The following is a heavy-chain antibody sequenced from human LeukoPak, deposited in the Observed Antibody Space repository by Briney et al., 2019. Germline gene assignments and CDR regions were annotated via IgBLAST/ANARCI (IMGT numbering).Heavy chain of an antibody. CDR3: ARQEYSYGSWYYYDSSGYSFDY. J-gene: IGHJ4*02. V-gene: IGHV4-39*01. Sequence: SETLSLTCTVSGGSISSSSYYWGWIRQPPGKGLEWIGSIYYSGSTYYNPSLKSRVTISVGTSKNQFSLKLSSVTAADTAVYYCARQEYSYGSWYYYDSSGYSFDYWGQGTLVTVSS. CDR2: IYYSGST. D-gene: IGHD3-22*01. CDR1: GGSISSSSYY.